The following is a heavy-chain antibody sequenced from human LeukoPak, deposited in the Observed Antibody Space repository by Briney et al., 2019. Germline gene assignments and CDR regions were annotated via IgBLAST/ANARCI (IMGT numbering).Heavy chain of an antibody. CDR3: ARTPFPVVIVPPAQRGAFAS. CDR2: ISSSGSTI. CDR1: GFNFINFD. Sequence: GGSLRLSCAASGFNFINFDMTWVRQAAGKGLEWVAYISSSGSTIYYADSVKGRFTISRGNAKNSLFLQMSSLRAEDTAVYYCARTPFPVVIVPPAQRGAFASWGQGTLVTVSS. J-gene: IGHJ5*01. V-gene: IGHV3-48*04. D-gene: IGHD2/OR15-2a*01.